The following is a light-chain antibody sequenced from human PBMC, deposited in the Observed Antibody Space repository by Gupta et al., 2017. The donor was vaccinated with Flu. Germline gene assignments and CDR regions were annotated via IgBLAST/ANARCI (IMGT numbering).Light chain of an antibody. Sequence: SSLSASVGDRGTITCRASQSISNYLYWYQKKPEEAPKLLVYRASSWQSGVTSRFSGSGSGTDLTLTISRRQPEDCASYFCLQSYSTPLLTFGHGTKVDIK. CDR2: RAS. CDR3: LQSYSTPLLT. V-gene: IGKV1-39*01. J-gene: IGKJ3*01. CDR1: QSISNY.